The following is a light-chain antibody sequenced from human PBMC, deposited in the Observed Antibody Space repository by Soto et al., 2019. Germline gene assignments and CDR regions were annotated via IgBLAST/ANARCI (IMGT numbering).Light chain of an antibody. J-gene: IGLJ1*01. CDR1: SSNIGAGYD. CDR2: GNT. CDR3: SLSTNAITSV. V-gene: IGLV1-40*01. Sequence: QSVLQQLPSVSGAPGQRDTLSCSGSSSNIGAGYDVHRYQQLPGTAPKLLIFGNTNRPSGVPDRFSGSRSGTSASLAITVLQAAYESDYYCSLSTNAITSVLGTGPKVT.